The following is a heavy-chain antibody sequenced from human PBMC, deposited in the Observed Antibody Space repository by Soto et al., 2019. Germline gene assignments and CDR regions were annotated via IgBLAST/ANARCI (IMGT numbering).Heavy chain of an antibody. D-gene: IGHD3-22*01. V-gene: IGHV4-59*01. CDR1: GGSISSYY. J-gene: IGHJ4*02. CDR3: ARDGYYYDSSGYQRVYYFDY. CDR2: IYYSGST. Sequence: SETLSLTCTVSGGSISSYYWNWIRQPPGKGLEWIGYIYYSGSTNFNPSLKSRVTISVDTSKNQFSLKLSSVTAADTAVYYCARDGYYYDSSGYQRVYYFDYWGQGTLVTVSS.